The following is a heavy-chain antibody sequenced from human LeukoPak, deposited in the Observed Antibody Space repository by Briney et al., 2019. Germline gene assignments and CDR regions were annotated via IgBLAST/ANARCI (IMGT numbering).Heavy chain of an antibody. CDR2: TYYRSKWFY. CDR1: GESVSINSAA. Sequence: SQTLSLTFALSGESVSINSAAWNWIRQSPSRGLEWLGRTYYRSKWFYNYAVSVKSRITINPDTSKNQFSLQLNSVTPEDTAMYYCTRGATWNFDYWGQGTLVTVSS. D-gene: IGHD1-26*01. CDR3: TRGATWNFDY. J-gene: IGHJ4*02. V-gene: IGHV6-1*01.